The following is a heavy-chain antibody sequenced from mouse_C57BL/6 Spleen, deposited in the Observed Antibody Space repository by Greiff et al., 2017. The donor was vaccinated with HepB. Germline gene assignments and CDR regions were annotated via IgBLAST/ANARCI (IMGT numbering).Heavy chain of an antibody. J-gene: IGHJ4*01. CDR2: INPNNGGT. V-gene: IGHV1-18*01. CDR1: GYTFTDYN. Sequence: EVQGVESGPELVKPGASVKIPCKASGYTFTDYNMDWVKQSHGKSLEWIGDINPNNGGTIYNKKFKGKATLTVDKSSNTANMGLRSLTSEDTAVSYGARGYYGGYAMDYWGQGTSVTVTS. D-gene: IGHD1-1*01. CDR3: ARGYYGGYAMDY.